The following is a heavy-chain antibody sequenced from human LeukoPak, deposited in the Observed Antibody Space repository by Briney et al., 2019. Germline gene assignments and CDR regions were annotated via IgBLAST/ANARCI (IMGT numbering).Heavy chain of an antibody. CDR2: IYTSGST. J-gene: IGHJ6*02. V-gene: IGHV4-61*02. CDR3: ARVVEDSSGYYISYGMDV. CDR1: GGSISSGSYY. Sequence: SQTLSLTCTVSGGSISSGSYYWSWIRQPAGKGLEWIGRIYTSGSTNYNPSLKSRVTISVDTSKNQFSLKLSSVTAADTAVYYCARVVEDSSGYYISYGMDVWGQGTTVTVSS. D-gene: IGHD3-22*01.